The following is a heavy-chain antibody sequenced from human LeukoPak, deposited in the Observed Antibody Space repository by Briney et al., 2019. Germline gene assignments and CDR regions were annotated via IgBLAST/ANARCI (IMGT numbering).Heavy chain of an antibody. CDR2: ISTTSTYI. CDR1: GFTFSSYN. V-gene: IGHV3-21*06. Sequence: GGSLRLSCAASGFTFSSYNMNWVRQAPGKGLEWVSSISTTSTYIYYADSVKGRFTISRDNAKNALYLQMNSLRAEDTAYYYCVRGMYSGNSPFEYWGQGTLVTASS. CDR3: VRGMYSGNSPFEY. D-gene: IGHD4-23*01. J-gene: IGHJ4*02.